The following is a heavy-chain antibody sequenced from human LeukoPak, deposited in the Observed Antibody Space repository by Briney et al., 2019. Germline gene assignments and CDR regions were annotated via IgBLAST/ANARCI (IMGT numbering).Heavy chain of an antibody. Sequence: SGGSLRLSCAASGFTFSNAWMSWVRQAPGKGLEWVGRIKSKTDGGTTDYAAPVKGRFTISRDDSKNTLYLQMNSLKTEDTAVYYCTTGRDTAMVNVYWGQGTLVTVSS. CDR2: IKSKTDGGTT. V-gene: IGHV3-15*01. CDR3: TTGRDTAMVNVY. D-gene: IGHD5-18*01. J-gene: IGHJ4*02. CDR1: GFTFSNAW.